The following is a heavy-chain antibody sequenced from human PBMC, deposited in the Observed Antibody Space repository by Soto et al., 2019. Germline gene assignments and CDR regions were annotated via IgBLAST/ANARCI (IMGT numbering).Heavy chain of an antibody. V-gene: IGHV4-31*03. Sequence: TLSLTCTVSDGSITSGTCYWSWIRQHPGKGLEWIGYINYSGSAYYNPSLKSRVAISIDTSKRQFSLSLDSVTAADTAVYYCARSGGGYSSSWYPFLIGGNNYYYYGMDVWGQGTTVTVSS. CDR3: ARSGGGYSSSWYPFLIGGNNYYYYGMDV. CDR1: DGSITSGTCY. D-gene: IGHD6-13*01. J-gene: IGHJ6*02. CDR2: INYSGSA.